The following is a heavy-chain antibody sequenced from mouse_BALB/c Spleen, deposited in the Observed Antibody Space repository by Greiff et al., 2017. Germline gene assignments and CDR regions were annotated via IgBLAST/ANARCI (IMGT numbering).Heavy chain of an antibody. V-gene: IGHV1-7*01. CDR1: GYTFTSYW. Sequence: QVQLQQSGAELAKPGASVKMSCKASGYTFTSYWMHWVKQRPGQGLEWIGYINPSTGYTEYNQKFKDKATLTADKSSSTAYMQLSSLTSEDSAVYYCARSSWAYWGQGTLVTVSA. J-gene: IGHJ3*01. CDR3: ARSSWAY. CDR2: INPSTGYT.